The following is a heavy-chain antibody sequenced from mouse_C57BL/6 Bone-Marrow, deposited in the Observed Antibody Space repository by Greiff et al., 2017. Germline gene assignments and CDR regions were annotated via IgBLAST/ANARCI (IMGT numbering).Heavy chain of an antibody. CDR3: ARGPTTYFDY. CDR1: GYTFTDYY. Sequence: VQLKQSGPELVKPGASVKISCKASGYTFTDYYMNWVKQSHGKSIEWIGDINPNNGGTSYNQKFKGKATLTVDKSSSTAYMELRSLTSEDSAVYYWARGPTTYFDYWGQGTTLTVSS. V-gene: IGHV1-26*01. CDR2: INPNNGGT. D-gene: IGHD1-1*01. J-gene: IGHJ2*01.